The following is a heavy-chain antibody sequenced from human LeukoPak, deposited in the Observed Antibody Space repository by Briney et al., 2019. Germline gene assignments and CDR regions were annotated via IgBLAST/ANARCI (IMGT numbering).Heavy chain of an antibody. Sequence: PGGSLRLSCAGSGFTVSSHYMSWIRQPPGKGLEWIGEINHSGSTNYNPSLKSRVTISVDTSKNQFSLKLSSVTAADTAVYYCARRGRGYSYGYSYYYYYMDVWGKGTTVTISS. CDR3: ARRGRGYSYGYSYYYYYMDV. D-gene: IGHD5-18*01. CDR1: GFTVSSHY. V-gene: IGHV4-34*01. J-gene: IGHJ6*03. CDR2: INHSGST.